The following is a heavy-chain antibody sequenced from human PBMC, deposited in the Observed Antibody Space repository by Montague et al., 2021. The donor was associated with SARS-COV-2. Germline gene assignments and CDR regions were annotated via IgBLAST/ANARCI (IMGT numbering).Heavy chain of an antibody. CDR1: GGSISSYY. V-gene: IGHV4-59*01. Sequence: SETLSLTCTVSGGSISSYYWSWIRQPPGKGLEWIGYIYYSGSTNYNPXXXSRVTISVDTSKNQFSLKLSSVTATDTAVYYCARGREYSSSAGFDYGGQGTLVTVSS. CDR3: ARGREYSSSAGFDY. D-gene: IGHD6-6*01. CDR2: IYYSGST. J-gene: IGHJ4*02.